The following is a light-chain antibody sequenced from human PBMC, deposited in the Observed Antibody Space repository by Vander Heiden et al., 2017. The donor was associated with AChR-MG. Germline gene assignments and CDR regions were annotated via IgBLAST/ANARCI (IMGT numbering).Light chain of an antibody. V-gene: IGKV1-8*01. CDR2: AAS. CDR3: QQDDSYPYT. Sequence: AIRMTQSPSSFSASTGDRVTITCRTSQGISSYLAWYQQKPGKAPKLLIYAASTLQSGVPSRFSGSGSGTDFTLTISCLQSEDIATYYCQQDDSYPYTFGQGTKLEIK. J-gene: IGKJ2*01. CDR1: QGISSY.